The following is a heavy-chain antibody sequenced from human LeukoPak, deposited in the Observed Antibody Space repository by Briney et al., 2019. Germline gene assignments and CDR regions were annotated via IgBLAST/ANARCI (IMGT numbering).Heavy chain of an antibody. CDR1: GFTFSSYA. J-gene: IGHJ4*02. CDR3: IANYYDSSGYPIAYYFDY. Sequence: GGSLRLSCAASGFTFSSYAMSWVRQAPGKGLEWVGFIRSKAYGETTEYAASVKGRFTISRDDSKSMAYLQMNSLKTEDTAVYYCIANYYDSSGYPIAYYFDYWGQGTLVTVSS. CDR2: IRSKAYGETT. D-gene: IGHD3-22*01. V-gene: IGHV3-49*04.